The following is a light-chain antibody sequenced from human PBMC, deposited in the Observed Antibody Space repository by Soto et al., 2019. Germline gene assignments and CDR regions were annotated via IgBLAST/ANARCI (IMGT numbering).Light chain of an antibody. V-gene: IGLV2-14*01. CDR3: SSYTSSSTPIV. CDR1: SSDVGGYNY. Sequence: SVLTQPACVSGSPGQSITISCTGTSSDVGGYNYVSWYQQHPGKAPKLMIYEVSNRPSGVSNRFSGSKSGNTASLTISGLQAEDEADYYCSSYTSSSTPIVFGTGTKVTVL. CDR2: EVS. J-gene: IGLJ1*01.